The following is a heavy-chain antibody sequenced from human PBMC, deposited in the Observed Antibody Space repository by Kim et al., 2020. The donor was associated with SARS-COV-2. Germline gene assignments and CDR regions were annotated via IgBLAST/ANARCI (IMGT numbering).Heavy chain of an antibody. Sequence: ASVKVSCKASGYTFTGYYMHWVRQAPGQGLEWMGRINPNSGGTNYAQKFQGRVTMTRDTSISTAYMELSRLRSDDTAVYYCARDLTVVTSWFDPWGQGTLVTVSS. CDR2: INPNSGGT. J-gene: IGHJ5*02. CDR1: GYTFTGYY. V-gene: IGHV1-2*06. D-gene: IGHD2-21*02. CDR3: ARDLTVVTSWFDP.